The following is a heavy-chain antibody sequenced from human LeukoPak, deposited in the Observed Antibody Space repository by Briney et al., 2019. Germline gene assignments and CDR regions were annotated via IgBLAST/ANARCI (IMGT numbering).Heavy chain of an antibody. CDR2: ISPTGSTT. CDR1: GFSFSGHW. Sequence: GGSLRLSCTASGFSFSGHWMHWARHLPGKGLVWVSRISPTGSTTSYADSVKGRFTVSRDNAKNTLYLQVNNLRAEDAAVYYCARGPNSNWSGLDFWGQGTLLTVSS. CDR3: ARGPNSNWSGLDF. D-gene: IGHD6-6*01. J-gene: IGHJ4*02. V-gene: IGHV3-74*01.